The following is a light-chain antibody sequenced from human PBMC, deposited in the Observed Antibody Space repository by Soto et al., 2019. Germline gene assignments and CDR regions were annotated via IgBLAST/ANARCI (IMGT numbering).Light chain of an antibody. CDR1: QSVSSSY. J-gene: IGKJ1*01. Sequence: EIVLTQSPGTLSLSPWERATLSCRASQSVSSSYLAWYQQKPGQAPTLLIYGASIRAAGIPDRFSGSGSGTDFTLTIRRLEPEDFAVYYCQQYGSSPRTFGQGTKVDIK. CDR3: QQYGSSPRT. V-gene: IGKV3-20*01. CDR2: GAS.